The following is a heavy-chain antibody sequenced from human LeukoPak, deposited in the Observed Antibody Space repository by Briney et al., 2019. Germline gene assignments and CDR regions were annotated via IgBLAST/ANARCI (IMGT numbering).Heavy chain of an antibody. D-gene: IGHD2-15*01. CDR3: AKNGDRGAYCTGGTCYPYFYYYIDV. CDR2: ISSTSGTT. CDR1: GITFSSYG. J-gene: IGHJ6*03. V-gene: IGHV3-23*01. Sequence: PGGSLRLSCAASGITFSSYGMSWVRQAPGKGLEWVSSISSTSGTTYYADSVKGRFTISRDNSKNTLYLQMNSLRAEDTAIYYCAKNGDRGAYCTGGTCYPYFYYYIDVWGKGTTVTI.